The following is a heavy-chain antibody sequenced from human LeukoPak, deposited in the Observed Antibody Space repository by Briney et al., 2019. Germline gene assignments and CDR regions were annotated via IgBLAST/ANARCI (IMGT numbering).Heavy chain of an antibody. V-gene: IGHV4-59*08. CDR1: GGSISSYY. D-gene: IGHD5-12*01. CDR2: IYYSGST. J-gene: IGHJ6*02. Sequence: SETLSLTCTVSGGSISSYYWSWIRQPPGKGLEWIGYIYYSGSTNYNPSLKSRVTISVDTSKNQFSLKLSSVTAADTAVYYCARHSGPYYYFYGMDVWGQGTTATVSS. CDR3: ARHSGPYYYFYGMDV.